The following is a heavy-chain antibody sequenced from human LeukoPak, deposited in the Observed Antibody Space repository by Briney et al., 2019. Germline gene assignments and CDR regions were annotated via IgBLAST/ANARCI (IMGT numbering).Heavy chain of an antibody. D-gene: IGHD3-16*01. CDR1: GFTFSSYG. V-gene: IGHV3-23*01. CDR2: ISGSGGST. CDR3: AKPPGGQPFGY. Sequence: GGSLRLSCAASGFTFSSYGMHWVRQAPGKGLEWVSAISGSGGSTYYADSVKGRFTISRDNSKNTLYLQMNSLRAEDTAVYYCAKPPGGQPFGYWGQGTLVTVSS. J-gene: IGHJ4*02.